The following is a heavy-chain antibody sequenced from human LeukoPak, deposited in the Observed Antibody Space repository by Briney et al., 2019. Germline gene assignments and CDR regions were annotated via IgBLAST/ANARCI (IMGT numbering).Heavy chain of an antibody. D-gene: IGHD2-15*01. Sequence: GGSLRLSCAASGFTFSSYWMHWVRQAPGKGLVWVSRINSDGSSTSYADSVKGRFTISRDNAKNSLYLQMNSLRAEDTAVYYCAKDWGYCSGGSCYNYYYYYMDVWGKGTTVTISS. CDR2: INSDGSST. CDR1: GFTFSSYW. V-gene: IGHV3-74*01. J-gene: IGHJ6*03. CDR3: AKDWGYCSGGSCYNYYYYYMDV.